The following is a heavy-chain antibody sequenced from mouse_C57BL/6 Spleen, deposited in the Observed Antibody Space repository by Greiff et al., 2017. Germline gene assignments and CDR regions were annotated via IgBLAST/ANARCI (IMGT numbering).Heavy chain of an antibody. CDR1: GFSLTSYG. Sequence: VQLKQSGPGLVQPSQSLSITCTVSGFSLTSYGVHWVRQSPGKGLEWLGVIWSGGSTDCNAAFISRLSISKDNSKSQVFFKMNSLQADDTAIYYCARNSPQAEVMDYRGQGTSVTVSS. D-gene: IGHD3-1*01. J-gene: IGHJ4*01. CDR3: ARNSPQAEVMDY. V-gene: IGHV2-2*01. CDR2: IWSGGST.